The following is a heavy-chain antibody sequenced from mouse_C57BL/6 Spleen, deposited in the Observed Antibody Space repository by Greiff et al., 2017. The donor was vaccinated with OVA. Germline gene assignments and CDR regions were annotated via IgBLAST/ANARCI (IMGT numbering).Heavy chain of an antibody. CDR2: IYWDDDK. CDR3: ARRVYYGSSYDYYAMDY. V-gene: IGHV8-12*01. J-gene: IGHJ4*01. Sequence: QVTLKESGPGILQSSQTLSLTCSFSGFSLSTSGMGVSWIRQPSGKGLEWLAHIYWDDDKRYNPSLKSRLTISTDTSRNQVFLKITSVDTADTATYYCARRVYYGSSYDYYAMDYWGQGTSVTVSS. D-gene: IGHD1-1*01. CDR1: GFSLSTSGMG.